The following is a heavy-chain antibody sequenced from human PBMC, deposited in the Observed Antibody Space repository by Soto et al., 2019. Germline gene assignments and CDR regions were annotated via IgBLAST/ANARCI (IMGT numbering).Heavy chain of an antibody. CDR3: ARIYCSTTSCYIDY. V-gene: IGHV3-7*01. J-gene: IGHJ4*02. D-gene: IGHD2-2*02. CDR1: TFTFSNHW. Sequence: EVQLVESGGGLVQPGGSLRLSCAASTFTFSNHWMSWVRQAPGKGLEWVANINQGGSAKYYLDSVKGRFTISRDNATNSLDLQMNSLRAEDTAVYYCARIYCSTTSCYIDYWGQGTLVTVSS. CDR2: INQGGSAK.